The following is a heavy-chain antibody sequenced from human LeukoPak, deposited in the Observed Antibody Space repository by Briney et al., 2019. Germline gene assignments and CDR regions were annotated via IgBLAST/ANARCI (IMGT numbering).Heavy chain of an antibody. CDR1: GGSIISYY. V-gene: IGHV4-59*01. Sequence: SETLSLTCTVSGGSIISYYWTWIRQPPGKGLEWIGYIYYTGSTNYSPSLKSRVTISLDTSKNQFSLKLSSVTAADTAVYYCARWGINAFDYWGQGTLVTVSS. CDR2: IYYTGST. J-gene: IGHJ4*02. CDR3: ARWGINAFDY. D-gene: IGHD3-16*01.